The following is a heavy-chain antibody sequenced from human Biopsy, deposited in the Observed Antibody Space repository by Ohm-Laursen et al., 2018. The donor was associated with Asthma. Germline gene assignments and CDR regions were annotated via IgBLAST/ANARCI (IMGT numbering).Heavy chain of an antibody. CDR1: GFSLSSSGAN. D-gene: IGHD1-14*01. CDR2: IDWEEDK. V-gene: IGHV2-70*04. Sequence: STQTLTLTGFFSGFSLSSSGANVNWIRQPPGKALEWLARIDWEEDKFYSTSLRTRLTISKGSSEDQVVLTMTNMGPVDTATYYCTRHNDYWGPGILVTVSS. CDR3: TRHNDY. J-gene: IGHJ4*02.